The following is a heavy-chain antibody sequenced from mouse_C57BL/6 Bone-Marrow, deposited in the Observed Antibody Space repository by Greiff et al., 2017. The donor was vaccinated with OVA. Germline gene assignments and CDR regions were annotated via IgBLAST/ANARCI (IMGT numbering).Heavy chain of an antibody. CDR3: TRSALDY. J-gene: IGHJ4*01. D-gene: IGHD6-1*01. Sequence: QVQLQQSGAELVRPGASVTLSCKASGYTFTDYEMHWVKQTPVHGLEWIGAIDPETGGTASNQKFKGKGILTADKSSSTAYIRLRSLASEDSAVYYCTRSALDYWGQGTSVTVSS. V-gene: IGHV1-15*01. CDR2: IDPETGGT. CDR1: GYTFTDYE.